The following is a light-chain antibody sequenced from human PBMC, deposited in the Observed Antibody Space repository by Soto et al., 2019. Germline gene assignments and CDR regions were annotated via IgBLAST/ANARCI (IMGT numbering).Light chain of an antibody. CDR2: RAS. CDR1: QSVSSAL. J-gene: IGKJ4*01. Sequence: EIVLTQSPDTLSLSPGERATLSCRASQSVSSALLAWYQQKPGQAPRLLIYRASTRATGIPDRFTGSGSGTDFTLTISRLAPEDFAVYYCQQSESSPLTFGGGTKVEIK. CDR3: QQSESSPLT. V-gene: IGKV3-20*01.